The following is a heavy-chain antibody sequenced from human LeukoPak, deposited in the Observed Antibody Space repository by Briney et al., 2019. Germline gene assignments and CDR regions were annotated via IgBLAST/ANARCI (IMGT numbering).Heavy chain of an antibody. Sequence: SQTLSLTCTVSGGSISSAGYSWSWFRQHPGKGLECIAYIYYSGSTYYNPSLKSRVTISVDTSKNQFSLKLTSLTAADTAVYYCARGIVVVPVYGAFVIWGQGTMVTVSS. CDR2: IYYSGST. D-gene: IGHD2-21*01. CDR3: ARGIVVVPVYGAFVI. J-gene: IGHJ3*02. CDR1: GGSISSAGYS. V-gene: IGHV4-31*03.